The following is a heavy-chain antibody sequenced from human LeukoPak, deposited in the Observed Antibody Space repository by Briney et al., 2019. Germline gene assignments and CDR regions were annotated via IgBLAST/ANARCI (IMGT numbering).Heavy chain of an antibody. CDR3: ARVGEYSSSSAVDY. J-gene: IGHJ4*02. D-gene: IGHD6-6*01. V-gene: IGHV4-59*01. CDR1: GGSISSYY. Sequence: SETLSLTCTVSGGSISSYYWSWIRQPPGNGLEWIGYIYYSGSTNYNPSLKSRVTISVDTSKNQFSLKLSSVTAADTAVYYCARVGEYSSSSAVDYWGQGTLVTVSS. CDR2: IYYSGST.